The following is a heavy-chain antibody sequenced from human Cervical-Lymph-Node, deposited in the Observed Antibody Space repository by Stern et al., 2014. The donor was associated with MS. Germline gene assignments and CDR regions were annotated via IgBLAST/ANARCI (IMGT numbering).Heavy chain of an antibody. CDR2: IFPGGSDI. Sequence: EVQLVQSGPEVKRPGESLKISCQASGYTFTSYWIGWVRQMPGKGLEWIAIIFPGGSDIRYSPSFQGQVTISADKSSSTAYLQWNNLKAPDTAIYYCAIQRYFDYWGQGTLVTVSS. CDR3: AIQRYFDY. CDR1: GYTFTSYW. V-gene: IGHV5-51*01. J-gene: IGHJ4*02.